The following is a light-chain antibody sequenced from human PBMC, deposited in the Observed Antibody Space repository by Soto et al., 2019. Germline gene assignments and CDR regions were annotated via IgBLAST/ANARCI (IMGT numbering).Light chain of an antibody. CDR1: QGISSY. Sequence: SSFSASTGDRVTITCRASQGISSYLAWYQQKPGKAPKLLIYAASTLQSGVPSRFSGSGSGTDFTLTISCLQSEDFATYYCQQYYSYPHTFGQGTKVDIK. CDR2: AAS. V-gene: IGKV1-8*01. CDR3: QQYYSYPHT. J-gene: IGKJ2*01.